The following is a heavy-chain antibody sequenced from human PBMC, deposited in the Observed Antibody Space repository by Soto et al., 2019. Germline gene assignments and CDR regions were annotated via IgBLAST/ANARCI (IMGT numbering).Heavy chain of an antibody. J-gene: IGHJ4*02. CDR3: ARDVIAVAGSSHY. Sequence: PGGSLKSSCAAAGFTVRSNYMSWVRQAPGKGLEWVSAISSDGGTYYTDSVKGRFTISRDNFKNTLYLQMNSLTAEDTAVYYCARDVIAVAGSSHYWGQGTLVTVSS. CDR2: ISSDGGT. D-gene: IGHD6-19*01. V-gene: IGHV3-53*01. CDR1: GFTVRSNY.